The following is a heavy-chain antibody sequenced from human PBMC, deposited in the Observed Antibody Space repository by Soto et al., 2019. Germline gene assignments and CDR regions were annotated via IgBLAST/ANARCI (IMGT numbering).Heavy chain of an antibody. CDR2: SVPIVDTS. V-gene: IGHV1-69*12. CDR3: VRVVAIPGYPDN. Sequence: QVQLVQTGAEVRQPASSVEVSCKTSGGTFSSYAISWVRQAPGQGLEWMGGSVPIVDTSTYAQKFQGRVTITADESTSTAYMELSSLRSDDTAIYYSVRVVAIPGYPDNWGQGTLVTVSS. J-gene: IGHJ4*02. D-gene: IGHD5-12*01. CDR1: GGTFSSYA.